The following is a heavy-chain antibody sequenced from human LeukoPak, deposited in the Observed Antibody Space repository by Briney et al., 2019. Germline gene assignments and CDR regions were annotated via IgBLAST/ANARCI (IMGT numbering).Heavy chain of an antibody. D-gene: IGHD1-1*01. CDR3: ASDNWNDESLYYYYYYMDV. Sequence: GGSLRLSCAASGFTFSSYSMNWVRQAPGKGLEWVSSISSSSSYIYYADSVKGRFTISRDNAKNSLYLQMNSLRAEDTAVYYCASDNWNDESLYYYYYYMDVWGKGTTVTVSS. CDR1: GFTFSSYS. J-gene: IGHJ6*03. V-gene: IGHV3-21*01. CDR2: ISSSSSYI.